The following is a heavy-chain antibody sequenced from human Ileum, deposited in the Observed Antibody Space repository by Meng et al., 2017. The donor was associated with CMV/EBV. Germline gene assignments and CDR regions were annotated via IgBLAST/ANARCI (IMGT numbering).Heavy chain of an antibody. J-gene: IGHJ4*02. CDR2: INDDGGST. V-gene: IGHV3-74*01. Sequence: GESLKISCAASGFTFSSSWMHWVRQGPGKGLMWISRINDDGGSTSYADSVKGRFTISRDNAKNTLYLQMNSLRAEDTAVYYCARGRNRAGGDYWGQGKLVTVSS. CDR1: GFTFSSSW. CDR3: ARGRNRAGGDY. D-gene: IGHD1-14*01.